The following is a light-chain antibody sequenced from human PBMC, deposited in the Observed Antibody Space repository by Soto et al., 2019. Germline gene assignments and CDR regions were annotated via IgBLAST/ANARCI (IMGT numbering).Light chain of an antibody. CDR2: DAS. J-gene: IGKJ1*01. CDR3: QQYDSYSWT. Sequence: DIQMTQSPSTLSASVGDRVTITCRASQSISSWLAWYQQKPGKAPKLLIYDASSLESGVPSRFSGSGSGTEFILTISSLQPGDFATYYCQQYDSYSWTFGQGTKVDIK. V-gene: IGKV1-5*01. CDR1: QSISSW.